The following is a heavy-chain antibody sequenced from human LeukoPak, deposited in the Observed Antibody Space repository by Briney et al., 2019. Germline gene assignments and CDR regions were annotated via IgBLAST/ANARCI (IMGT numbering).Heavy chain of an antibody. CDR1: GGSISSYY. V-gene: IGHV4-59*01. Sequence: PAETLSLTCTVSGGSISSYYWTWIRQPPGKGLEWIGYNSYSGNTNFNPSLKSRVSISLAMSKNQFSLKLSSVTAADTAVYYCARAGSDWSFDYWGQGTLVTVSS. J-gene: IGHJ4*02. D-gene: IGHD6-19*01. CDR2: NSYSGNT. CDR3: ARAGSDWSFDY.